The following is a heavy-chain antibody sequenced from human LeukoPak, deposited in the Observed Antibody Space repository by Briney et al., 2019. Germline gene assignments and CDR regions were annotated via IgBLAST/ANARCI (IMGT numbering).Heavy chain of an antibody. CDR2: ISGGGETT. V-gene: IGHV3-23*01. D-gene: IGHD6-19*01. J-gene: IGHJ4*02. CDR3: AKDLLGLEDY. Sequence: PGGSLRLSCAASGFTFNNYAMNWVRQAPGKGLEWVSSISGGGETTYYADSVKGRFTISRDNSKNTVYLQMNSLRAEDTAVYYCAKDLLGLEDYWGQGTLVTVSS. CDR1: GFTFNNYA.